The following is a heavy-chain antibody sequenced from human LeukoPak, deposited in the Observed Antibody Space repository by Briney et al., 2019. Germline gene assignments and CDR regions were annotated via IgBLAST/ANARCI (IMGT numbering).Heavy chain of an antibody. V-gene: IGHV1-2*02. Sequence: SVKVSCKASGYTFTGYYMHWVRQAPGQGFEWMGWINPNSGGTNYAQKFQGRVTMTRDTSISTAYMELSRLRSDDTAVYYCASDWGLSQLEYCSNTNCYMGAVDIWGQGTMVTVSS. CDR2: INPNSGGT. CDR3: ASDWGLSQLEYCSNTNCYMGAVDI. CDR1: GYTFTGYY. D-gene: IGHD2-2*02. J-gene: IGHJ3*02.